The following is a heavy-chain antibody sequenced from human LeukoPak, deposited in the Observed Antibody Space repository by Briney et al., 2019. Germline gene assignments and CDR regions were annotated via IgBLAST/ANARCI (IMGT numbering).Heavy chain of an antibody. CDR3: ARDRLLFDY. J-gene: IGHJ4*02. CDR2: IYYSGST. D-gene: IGHD2/OR15-2a*01. V-gene: IGHV4-59*01. Sequence: SETLSLTCTVSGGSISNYYWSWIRQPPGKGLEWIGYIYYSGSTNYNPSLKSRVTISVDTSKNQFSLKLSSVTAADTAVYYCARDRLLFDYWGQGTLVTVSS. CDR1: GGSISNYY.